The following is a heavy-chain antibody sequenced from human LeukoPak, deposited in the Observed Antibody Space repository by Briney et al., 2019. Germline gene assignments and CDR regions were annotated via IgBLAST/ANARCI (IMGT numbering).Heavy chain of an antibody. J-gene: IGHJ4*02. Sequence: PSEALSLTCTVSGGSISSYYWSWIRQPPGKGLEWIGYIYYSGSTNYNPSLKSRVTISVDTSKNQFSLKLSSVTAADTAVYYCARQRPGSYFDYWGQGTLVTVSS. CDR3: ARQRPGSYFDY. D-gene: IGHD1-26*01. CDR1: GGSISSYY. V-gene: IGHV4-59*08. CDR2: IYYSGST.